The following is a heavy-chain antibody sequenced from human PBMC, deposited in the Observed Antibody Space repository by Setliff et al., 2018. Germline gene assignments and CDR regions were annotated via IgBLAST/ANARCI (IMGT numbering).Heavy chain of an antibody. CDR1: GFTFSNYY. CDR3: GRQQLAYYYYYYGMDV. J-gene: IGHJ6*02. D-gene: IGHD6-13*01. Sequence: GGSLRLSCAASGFTFSNYYMTWIRQAPGKGLEWISYIHDSGNPTYYADSVKGRFTVSRDNAKNSLYLQMTSLRSDDTAVYYCGRQQLAYYYYYYGMDVWGQGTTVTVSS. V-gene: IGHV3-11*01. CDR2: IHDSGNPT.